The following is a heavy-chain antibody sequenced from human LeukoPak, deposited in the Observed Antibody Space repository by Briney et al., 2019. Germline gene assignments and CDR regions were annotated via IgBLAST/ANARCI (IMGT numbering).Heavy chain of an antibody. J-gene: IGHJ4*02. V-gene: IGHV3-23*01. D-gene: IGHD2-21*02. CDR2: VSGSGGST. CDR1: GFTFSSYA. CDR3: AKVDLAYCGGDCYLFDY. Sequence: PGRSLRLSCAASGFTFSSYAMSWVRQAPGKGLEWVSAVSGSGGSTYYADSVKGRFTISRDNSKNTLYLQMNSLRAEDTAVYYCAKVDLAYCGGDCYLFDYWGQGTLVTVSS.